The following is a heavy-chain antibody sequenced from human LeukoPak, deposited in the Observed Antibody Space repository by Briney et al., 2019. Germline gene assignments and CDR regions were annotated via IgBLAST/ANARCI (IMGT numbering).Heavy chain of an antibody. D-gene: IGHD2-8*02. CDR2: VNSDGSAT. Sequence: GGSLRLSCAASGFTFSIYWMHWVRQAPGKGLVWVSHVNSDGSATSYADSVKGRFTISRDNSKSTLSLQMNSLRAEDTAIYYCATYRQVLLPFESWGQGTLVTVSS. CDR1: GFTFSIYW. J-gene: IGHJ4*02. V-gene: IGHV3-74*01. CDR3: ATYRQVLLPFES.